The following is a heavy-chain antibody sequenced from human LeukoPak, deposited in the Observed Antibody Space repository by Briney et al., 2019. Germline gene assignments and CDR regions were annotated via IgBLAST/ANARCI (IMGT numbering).Heavy chain of an antibody. V-gene: IGHV3-74*01. CDR3: ARERDCSSTSCYSWWFDP. CDR1: GFTFSSYW. D-gene: IGHD2-2*01. Sequence: GGSLRLSCAVSGFTFSSYWMHWVRQAPGKGLVWVSRINSDGSSTSYADSVKGRFTISRDNAKNTLYLQMNSLRAEDTAVYYCARERDCSSTSCYSWWFDPWGQGTLVTVSS. CDR2: INSDGSST. J-gene: IGHJ5*02.